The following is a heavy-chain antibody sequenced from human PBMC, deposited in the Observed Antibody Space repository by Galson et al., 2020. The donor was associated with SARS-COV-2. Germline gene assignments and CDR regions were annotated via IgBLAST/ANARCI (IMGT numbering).Heavy chain of an antibody. CDR2: IRSTRYI. D-gene: IGHD3-16*01. V-gene: IGHV3-21*01. CDR3: ARGGGGSDRFDY. J-gene: IGHJ4*02. Sequence: GESPKISRAASEFTFSGYNMNWVRQAPGKGLEWVSSIRSTRYIYYADSVKGRFTIPRDNGKNSWFLQMDSLRAEDRAMYYCARGGGGSDRFDYWGQGTLGIVAS. CDR1: EFTFSGYN.